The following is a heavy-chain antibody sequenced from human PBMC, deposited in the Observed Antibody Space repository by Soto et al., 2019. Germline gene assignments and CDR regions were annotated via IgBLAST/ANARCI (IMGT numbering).Heavy chain of an antibody. V-gene: IGHV4-34*01. Sequence: PSETLSLTCAVYGGSFSGYYWSWIRQPPGKGLEWIGQINHSGSTNYNPSLKSRVTVSVDTSKSQFSLKLSSVTAADMAVYYCARGPTTTVIRDRVRFDPWGQGTLVTVSS. CDR1: GGSFSGYY. CDR2: INHSGST. D-gene: IGHD1-26*01. J-gene: IGHJ5*02. CDR3: ARGPTTTVIRDRVRFDP.